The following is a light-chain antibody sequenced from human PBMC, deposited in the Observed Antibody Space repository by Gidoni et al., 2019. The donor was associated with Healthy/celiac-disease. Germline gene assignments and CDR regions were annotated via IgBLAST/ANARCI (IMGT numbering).Light chain of an antibody. V-gene: IGKV4-1*01. CDR1: QSVLYSSNNKSY. CDR2: WAS. J-gene: IGKJ2*01. Sequence: IVITQSPYSLAVSLGERATINCKPSQSVLYSSNNKSYLAWYQQKPGQPPKLLIYWASTRESGVPDRFSGSGSGTDFTLTISSLQAEDVAVYYCQQYYSTPMYTFGQGTKLEIK. CDR3: QQYYSTPMYT.